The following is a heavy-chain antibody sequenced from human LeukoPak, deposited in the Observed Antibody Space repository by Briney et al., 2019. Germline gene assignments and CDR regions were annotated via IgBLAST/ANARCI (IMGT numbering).Heavy chain of an antibody. CDR2: IYYSGST. D-gene: IGHD5-18*01. CDR1: GGSISSYY. Sequence: SETLSLTCTVSGGSISSYYWSWIRQPPGKGLEWIGYIYYSGSTNYNPSLKSRVTISVDTSKNQFSLKLSSVTAADTAVYYCARRHNRGYSYGFFDYWGQGTLVTVTS. CDR3: ARRHNRGYSYGFFDY. J-gene: IGHJ4*02. V-gene: IGHV4-59*08.